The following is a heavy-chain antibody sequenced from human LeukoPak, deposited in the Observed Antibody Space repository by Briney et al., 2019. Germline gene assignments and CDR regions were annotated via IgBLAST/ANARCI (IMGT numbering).Heavy chain of an antibody. CDR3: ARDTIAARPNYVDY. Sequence: GGSLRLSCAASRFTFSDYYMSWIRQAPGKGLEWVSYISSSGSTIYYADSVKGRFTISRDNAKNSLYLQMNSLRAEDTAVYYCARDTIAARPNYVDYWGQGTLVTVSS. D-gene: IGHD6-6*01. J-gene: IGHJ4*02. CDR1: RFTFSDYY. CDR2: ISSSGSTI. V-gene: IGHV3-11*01.